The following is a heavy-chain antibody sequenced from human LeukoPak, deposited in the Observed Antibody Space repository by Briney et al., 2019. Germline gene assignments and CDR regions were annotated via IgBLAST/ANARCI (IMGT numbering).Heavy chain of an antibody. CDR2: IRYDGSNK. D-gene: IGHD2-2*01. V-gene: IGHV3-30*02. Sequence: PGGSLRLSCAASGFTFSSYWMTWVRQAPGKGLEWVAFIRYDGSNKYYADSVKGRFTISRDNAKNSLYLQMNSLRAEDTAVYYCARGYYRYCSSTSCPADYWGQGTLVTVSS. J-gene: IGHJ4*02. CDR1: GFTFSSYW. CDR3: ARGYYRYCSSTSCPADY.